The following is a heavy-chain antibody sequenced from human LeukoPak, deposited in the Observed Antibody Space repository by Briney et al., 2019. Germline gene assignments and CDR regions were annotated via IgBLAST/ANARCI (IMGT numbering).Heavy chain of an antibody. D-gene: IGHD3-10*01. V-gene: IGHV3-23*01. CDR1: GFTFSSYG. J-gene: IGHJ4*02. Sequence: PGGSLRLSCAASGFTFSSYGMSWVRQAPGKGLEWVSAISGSGGSTYYADSVKGRFTISRDNSKNTLYLQMNSLRAEDTAVYYCAKVPWFGELLFSWGGQSTEYYFDYWGQGTLVTVSS. CDR3: AKVPWFGELLFSWGGQSTEYYFDY. CDR2: ISGSGGST.